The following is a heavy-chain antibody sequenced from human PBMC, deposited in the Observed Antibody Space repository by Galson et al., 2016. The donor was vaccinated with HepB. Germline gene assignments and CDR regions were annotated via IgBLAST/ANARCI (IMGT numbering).Heavy chain of an antibody. CDR2: IHNDGATT. CDR3: ARDLSTSTPFDP. Sequence: SLRLSCAASGFTLSNHWIHWVRQAPGDGPVWVSLIHNDGATTQYAAAVRGRFTVSRDNARNIVYLPMNSLRVEDTATYHCARDLSTSTPFDPWGQGTLGTVSS. CDR1: GFTLSNHW. V-gene: IGHV3-74*01. J-gene: IGHJ5*02.